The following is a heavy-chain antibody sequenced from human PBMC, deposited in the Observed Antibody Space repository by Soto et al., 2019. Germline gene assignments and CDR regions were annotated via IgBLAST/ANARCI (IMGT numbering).Heavy chain of an antibody. J-gene: IGHJ4*02. V-gene: IGHV1-69*17. CDR2: IIPIIGVT. CDR1: GDTFNSYV. Sequence: QVQLVQSGAEAKRPGSSVKVSCESSGDTFNSYVISWVRQAPGQGLEWMGGIIPIIGVTHYAQKFQGRVTISAVSSTGTAYMELTNMGFEDTALYYFARESLGAKADDHWGQGTLVTVSS. CDR3: ARESLGAKADDH.